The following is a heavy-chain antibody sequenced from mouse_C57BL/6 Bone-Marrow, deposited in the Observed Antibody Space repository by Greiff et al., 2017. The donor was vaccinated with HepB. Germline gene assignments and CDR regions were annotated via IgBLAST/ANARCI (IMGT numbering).Heavy chain of an antibody. CDR2: IHPNSGST. J-gene: IGHJ1*03. D-gene: IGHD1-1*01. Sequence: QVQLQQPGAELVKPGASVKLSCKASGYTFTSYWMHWVKQRPGQGLEWIGMIHPNSGSTNYNEKFKSKATLTVDKSSSTAYMQLSSLTSEDSAVYYCARRGVGYGSSHWYFDVWGTGTTVTVSS. CDR3: ARRGVGYGSSHWYFDV. V-gene: IGHV1-64*01. CDR1: GYTFTSYW.